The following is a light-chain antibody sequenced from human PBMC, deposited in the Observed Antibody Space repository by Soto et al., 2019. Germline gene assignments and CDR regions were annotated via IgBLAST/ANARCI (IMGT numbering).Light chain of an antibody. CDR2: EVV. CDR3: KSYAGSNTYV. J-gene: IGLJ1*01. Sequence: QSALTQPPSASGSPGQSGTISCTGTKNDIGVYDFVSWYQHHPGKAPRLIIYEVVQRPSGVPDRFSGSKSGNTASLTVSGLQAADEADSFCKSYAGSNTYVFGSGTKLTVL. V-gene: IGLV2-8*01. CDR1: KNDIGVYDF.